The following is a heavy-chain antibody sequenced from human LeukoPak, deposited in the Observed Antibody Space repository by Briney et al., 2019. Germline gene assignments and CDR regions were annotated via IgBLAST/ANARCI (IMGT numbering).Heavy chain of an antibody. CDR3: ARDYDILTGRYYYYYGMDV. Sequence: ASVKVSCKASGYTFTSYDISWVRQAPGQGLEWMGWISAYNGNTHYAQKLQGRVTMTTDTSTSTAYMELRSLRSDDTAVYYCARDYDILTGRYYYYYGMDVWGQGTTVTVSS. V-gene: IGHV1-18*01. J-gene: IGHJ6*02. CDR2: ISAYNGNT. D-gene: IGHD3-9*01. CDR1: GYTFTSYD.